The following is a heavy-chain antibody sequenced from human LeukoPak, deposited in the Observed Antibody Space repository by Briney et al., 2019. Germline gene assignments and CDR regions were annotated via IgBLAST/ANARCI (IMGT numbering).Heavy chain of an antibody. CDR2: ISSSSSYI. V-gene: IGHV3-21*01. CDR1: GFTFSSYS. CDR3: ARDFTHYYDSSGYYYFDY. Sequence: GGSLRLSCAASGFTFSSYSMNWVRQAPGKGLEWVSSISSSSSYIYYADSVKGRFTISRDNAKNSLYLQMNSLRAEDTAVYYCARDFTHYYDSSGYYYFDYWGQGTLVTVSS. J-gene: IGHJ4*02. D-gene: IGHD3-22*01.